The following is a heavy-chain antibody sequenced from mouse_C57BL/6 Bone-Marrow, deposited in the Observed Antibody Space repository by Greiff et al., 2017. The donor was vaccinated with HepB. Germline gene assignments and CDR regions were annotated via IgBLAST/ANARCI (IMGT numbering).Heavy chain of an antibody. Sequence: VQLQQSGAELVRPGASVKLSCTASGFNIKDDYMHWVKQRPEQGLEWIGWIDPENGDTEYASKFQGKATITADTSSNTAYLQLSSLTSEDTAVYYCTTHYYGSSYGFAYWGQGTLVTVSA. CDR2: IDPENGDT. CDR1: GFNIKDDY. V-gene: IGHV14-4*01. CDR3: TTHYYGSSYGFAY. D-gene: IGHD1-1*01. J-gene: IGHJ3*01.